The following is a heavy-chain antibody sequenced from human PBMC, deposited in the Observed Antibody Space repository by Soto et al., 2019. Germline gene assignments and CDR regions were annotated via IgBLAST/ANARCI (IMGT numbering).Heavy chain of an antibody. CDR2: IYYSGST. V-gene: IGHV4-59*01. CDR1: GGSISSYY. Sequence: QVQLQESGPGLVKPSETLSLTCTVSGGSISSYYWSWIRQPPGKGLEWIGYIYYSGSTNYNPSLKSRVTISVDPSKNQFSLKLSSVTAADTAVYYCARDKKGEDWFDPWGQGTLVTVSS. J-gene: IGHJ5*02. CDR3: ARDKKGEDWFDP. D-gene: IGHD3-10*01.